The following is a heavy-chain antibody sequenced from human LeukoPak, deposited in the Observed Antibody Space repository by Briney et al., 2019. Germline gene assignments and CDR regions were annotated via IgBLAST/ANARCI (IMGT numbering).Heavy chain of an antibody. CDR2: VYSGGDT. CDR3: ARGRDFFDY. J-gene: IGHJ4*02. CDR1: GFIVSSNY. Sequence: GGSLRLSCAASGFIVSSNYMSWVRQAPTKGLEWVSVVYSGGDTYYTDSVNGRFTISRDNSKNMLYLQMNSLRAEDTAVYYCARGRDFFDYWGQGTLVTVSS. V-gene: IGHV3-66*01.